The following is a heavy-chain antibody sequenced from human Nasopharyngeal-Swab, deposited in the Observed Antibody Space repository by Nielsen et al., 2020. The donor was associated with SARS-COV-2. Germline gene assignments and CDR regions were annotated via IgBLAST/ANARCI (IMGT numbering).Heavy chain of an antibody. J-gene: IGHJ6*03. Sequence: SVKVSCKASGGTFSSYAISWVRQAPGQGLEWMGGIIPIFGTANYAQKFQGRVTITADKSTSTAYMELSSLRSEDTAVYYCARTMNWYSSSWYEGYYYYYMDVWGKGTTVTVSS. D-gene: IGHD6-13*01. CDR3: ARTMNWYSSSWYEGYYYYYMDV. V-gene: IGHV1-69*06. CDR2: IIPIFGTA. CDR1: GGTFSSYA.